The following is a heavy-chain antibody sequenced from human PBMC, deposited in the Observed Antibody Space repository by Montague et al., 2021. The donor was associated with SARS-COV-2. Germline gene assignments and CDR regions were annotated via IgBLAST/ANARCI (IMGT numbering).Heavy chain of an antibody. CDR3: ASAFYGDHWAFDV. J-gene: IGHJ3*01. V-gene: IGHV6-1*01. Sequence: CAISGDSVSGTSASWNWIRQSPSRGLEWLGRTYYRSWWRSQYPGSLESRITISGDTPKNQFSLQLNSVTPEDTAVYYCASAFYGDHWAFDVWGQGTMVTVSS. CDR2: TYYRSWWRS. CDR1: GDSVSGTSAS. D-gene: IGHD3-3*02.